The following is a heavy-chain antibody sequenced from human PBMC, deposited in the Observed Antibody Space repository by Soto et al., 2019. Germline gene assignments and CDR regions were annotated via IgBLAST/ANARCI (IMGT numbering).Heavy chain of an antibody. CDR1: GVSFSGYY. J-gene: IGHJ5*02. CDR2: INHSGST. D-gene: IGHD2-2*01. CDR3: ARGRWRYQLLKTNWFDP. V-gene: IGHV4-34*01. Sequence: SETLSLTCAVYGVSFSGYYWSWIRQPPGKGLEWIGEINHSGSTNYNPSLKSRVTISVDTSKNQFSLKLSSVTAADTAVYYCARGRWRYQLLKTNWFDPWGQGTLVTVSS.